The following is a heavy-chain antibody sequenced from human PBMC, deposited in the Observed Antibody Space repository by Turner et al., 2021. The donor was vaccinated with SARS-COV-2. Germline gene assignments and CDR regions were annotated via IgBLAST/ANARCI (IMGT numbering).Heavy chain of an antibody. V-gene: IGHV3-7*01. Sequence: EVQLVESGVCMVQPRGSLRLSCAASGFTFSSSWMCWFRQEPGKGLEWVANIKQDGSEKYYGDAVKGRFTISRDNAKNSLSLQMSSVRAEDTAVYYCARDQGAVTGAYDYWGQGTLVTVSS. CDR1: GFTFSSSW. CDR3: ARDQGAVTGAYDY. D-gene: IGHD6-19*01. J-gene: IGHJ4*02. CDR2: IKQDGSEK.